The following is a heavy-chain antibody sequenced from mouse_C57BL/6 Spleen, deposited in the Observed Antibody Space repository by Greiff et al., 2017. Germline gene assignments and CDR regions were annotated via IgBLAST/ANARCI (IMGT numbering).Heavy chain of an antibody. Sequence: QVQLKQSGAELVKPGASVKMSCKASGYTFTSYWITWVKPRPGQGLEWIGDIYPGSGSTNYNEKFKSKATLTVDTSSSTAYMQLSSLTSEDSAVYYCARGVLRRDYWGQGTTLTVSS. J-gene: IGHJ2*01. CDR1: GYTFTSYW. D-gene: IGHD1-1*01. CDR3: ARGVLRRDY. CDR2: IYPGSGST. V-gene: IGHV1-55*01.